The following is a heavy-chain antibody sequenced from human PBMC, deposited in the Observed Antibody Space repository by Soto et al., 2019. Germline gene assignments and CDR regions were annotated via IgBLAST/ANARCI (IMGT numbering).Heavy chain of an antibody. Sequence: ASAKVSCKASGYSFTNNDVSWVRQATGRGLEWMGWMNPGSGDTGYAQKFQGRVTMTRDISIATAYMELSSLRSDDTAIYYCARMETFGSLNWFDPWGQGTLVTVSS. CDR1: GYSFTNND. V-gene: IGHV1-8*01. D-gene: IGHD3-16*01. CDR2: MNPGSGDT. CDR3: ARMETFGSLNWFDP. J-gene: IGHJ5*02.